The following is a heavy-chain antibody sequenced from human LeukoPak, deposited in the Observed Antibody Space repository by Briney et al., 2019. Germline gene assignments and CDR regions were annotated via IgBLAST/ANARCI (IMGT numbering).Heavy chain of an antibody. V-gene: IGHV5-51*01. J-gene: IGHJ6*03. D-gene: IGHD3-10*01. CDR2: IYPSDSDT. CDR1: GYSFITYW. Sequence: GESLKISCKGSGYSFITYWIGWVRQMPGKGLEWMGTIYPSDSDTRYSPSFQGQVTISADKSISTAYLQWSNLKASDTAIYYCATCLWFGEGAYMDVWGKGTTVTVSS. CDR3: ATCLWFGEGAYMDV.